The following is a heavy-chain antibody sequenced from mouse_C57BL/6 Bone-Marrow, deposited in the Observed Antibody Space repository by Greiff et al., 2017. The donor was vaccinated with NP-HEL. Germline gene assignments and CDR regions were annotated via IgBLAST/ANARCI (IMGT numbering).Heavy chain of an antibody. CDR1: GFTFTDYY. CDR2: IRNKANGYTI. CDR3: ARSIYYDYADDPFYGMDY. J-gene: IGHJ4*01. D-gene: IGHD2-4*01. V-gene: IGHV7-3*01. Sequence: EVKLEESGGGLVQPGGSLGLSCAASGFTFTDYYMSWVRQPPGKALEWVGFIRNKANGYTIEYSASVKGRFTISRDNSQSILYLQMNALRAEDSATYYCARSIYYDYADDPFYGMDYWGRGTSVTVSS.